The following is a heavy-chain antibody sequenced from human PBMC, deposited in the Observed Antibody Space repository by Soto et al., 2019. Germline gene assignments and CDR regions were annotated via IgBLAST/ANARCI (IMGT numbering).Heavy chain of an antibody. CDR3: ARHCSGGSCYLDP. Sequence: PSETLSLTCTVSGGSISSYYWSWIRQPPGKGLEWIGYIYHSGSTYYNPSLKSRVTISVDTSKNQFSLKLSSVTAADTAVYYCARHCSGGSCYLDPWGQGTLVTVSS. CDR1: GGSISSYY. V-gene: IGHV4-59*08. CDR2: IYHSGST. D-gene: IGHD2-15*01. J-gene: IGHJ5*02.